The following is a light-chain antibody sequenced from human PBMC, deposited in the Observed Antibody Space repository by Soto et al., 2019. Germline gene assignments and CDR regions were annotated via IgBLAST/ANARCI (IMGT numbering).Light chain of an antibody. CDR2: AAS. CDR3: QHTNTFPLT. J-gene: IGKJ4*01. V-gene: IGKV1-12*01. Sequence: DIRMTQSSSSVAASAGDRVTITCRASQGINIWLAWYQQKPGKAPKLLIYAASSLQRGVPSRFSGSGSGTDFTLTINSLQPEDFATYYCQHTNTFPLTFGGGTKVEIK. CDR1: QGINIW.